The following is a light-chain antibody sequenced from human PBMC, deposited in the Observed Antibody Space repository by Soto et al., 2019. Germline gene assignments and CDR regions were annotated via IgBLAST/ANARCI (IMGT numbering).Light chain of an antibody. CDR3: XXYGRSATFT. Sequence: EIVLTQSPGXLSLSPGERATLSCRASQSVSGNYLAWYQQKLGQAPRLLIYGATSRATGIPDRFSGSVSGTDFTLTISRLEPEXFAVXXXXXYGRSATFTFGPGTKVDIK. J-gene: IGKJ3*01. V-gene: IGKV3-20*01. CDR2: GAT. CDR1: QSVSGNY.